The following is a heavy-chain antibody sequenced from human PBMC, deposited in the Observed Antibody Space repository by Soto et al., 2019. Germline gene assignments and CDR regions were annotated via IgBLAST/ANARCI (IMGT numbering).Heavy chain of an antibody. CDR2: ISGSGCIT. D-gene: IGHD2-2*01. CDR3: AKDEGNLGYCSSSNCNYYYYGMDV. Sequence: GRSLRLSCGGSVFTFNTYAMNWVGQAPGKGLEWVSAISGSGCITYYADSVKGRFTTSRYSSKNTLYLQMNSLRAEDTAAYYCAKDEGNLGYCSSSNCNYYYYGMDVWAQGTTVTVSS. J-gene: IGHJ6*02. V-gene: IGHV3-23*01. CDR1: VFTFNTYA.